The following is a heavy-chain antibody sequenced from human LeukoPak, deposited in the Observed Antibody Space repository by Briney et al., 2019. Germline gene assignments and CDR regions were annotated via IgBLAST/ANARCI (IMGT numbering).Heavy chain of an antibody. V-gene: IGHV4-61*05. CDR1: GGSISSSSYY. D-gene: IGHD2-8*01. CDR2: IYYSGST. Sequence: SETLSLTCTVSGGSISSSSYYWGWIRQPPGKGLEWIGYIYYSGSTNYNPSLRSRVTISVDTSKNQFALKLSSVTAADTAVYYCARAFRMYALHNWFDPWGQGTLATVSS. J-gene: IGHJ5*02. CDR3: ARAFRMYALHNWFDP.